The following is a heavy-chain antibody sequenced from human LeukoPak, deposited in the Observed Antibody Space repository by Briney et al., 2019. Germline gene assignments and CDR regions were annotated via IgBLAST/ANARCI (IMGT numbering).Heavy chain of an antibody. CDR1: GYTFTCYY. V-gene: IGHV1-2*02. J-gene: IGHJ6*03. D-gene: IGHD2-15*01. Sequence: ASVKVSCKASGYTFTCYYMHWVRQAPGQGLEWMGWINPNSGGTNYAQKFQGRVTMTRDTSISTAYMELSRLRSDDTAVYYCARVSGGSGGGYYYYMDVWGKGTTVTVSS. CDR2: INPNSGGT. CDR3: ARVSGGSGGGYYYYMDV.